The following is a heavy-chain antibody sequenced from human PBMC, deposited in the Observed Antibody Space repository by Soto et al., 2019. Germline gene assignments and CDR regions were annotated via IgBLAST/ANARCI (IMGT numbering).Heavy chain of an antibody. CDR3: ATPRKNHYYYGMDV. CDR1: GGSFSDYY. Sequence: LSLTCAVYGGSFSDYYWSWIRQPPGKGLEWVGEISPTGITKYNPSLKSRVTISVDASKNQFSLKLTSVTAADTAVYYCATPRKNHYYYGMDVWGQGTTVTVSS. V-gene: IGHV4-34*01. J-gene: IGHJ6*02. CDR2: ISPTGIT.